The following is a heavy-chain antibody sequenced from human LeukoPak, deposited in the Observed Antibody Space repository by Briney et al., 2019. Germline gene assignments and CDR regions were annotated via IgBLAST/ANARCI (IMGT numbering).Heavy chain of an antibody. V-gene: IGHV3-66*04. Sequence: GGSLRLSCAASGFTVSSNYMSWVRQAPGKGLEWVSVIYSGGSTYYADSVKGSFTISRDNSKNTLYLRMNNLRAEDTAVYYCARRRLRPSYGMDVWGQGTTVTVSS. CDR3: ARRRLRPSYGMDV. D-gene: IGHD2-21*01. CDR1: GFTVSSNY. J-gene: IGHJ6*02. CDR2: IYSGGST.